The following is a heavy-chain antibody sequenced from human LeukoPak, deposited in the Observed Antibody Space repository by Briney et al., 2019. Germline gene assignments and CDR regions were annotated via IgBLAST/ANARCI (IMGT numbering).Heavy chain of an antibody. CDR1: GYTFTSYG. V-gene: IGHV1-18*01. Sequence: ASVKVSCKASGYTFTSYGISWVRQAPGQGLEWMGWISAYNGNTNYAQKLQGRVTMTTDTSTSTAYMELRSLRSDDTAVYYCARGTYYYGSGTLDTIDYWGQGTLVTVSS. J-gene: IGHJ4*02. D-gene: IGHD3-10*01. CDR3: ARGTYYYGSGTLDTIDY. CDR2: ISAYNGNT.